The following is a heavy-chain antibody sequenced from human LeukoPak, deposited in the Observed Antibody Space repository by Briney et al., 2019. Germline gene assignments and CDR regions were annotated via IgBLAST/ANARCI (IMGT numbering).Heavy chain of an antibody. J-gene: IGHJ4*02. V-gene: IGHV4-39*07. CDR1: GGSISSSSYY. CDR2: IYHSGST. D-gene: IGHD2-2*02. Sequence: KPSETLSLTCTFSGGSISSSSYYWGWIRQPPGKGLEWIGNIYHSGSTYKNPSLKSRVTISLDTSKNQFSLKLSSVTAADTAMYYCARLSGAPVRHPIYHFDYWGQGTLVTVSS. CDR3: ARLSGAPVRHPIYHFDY.